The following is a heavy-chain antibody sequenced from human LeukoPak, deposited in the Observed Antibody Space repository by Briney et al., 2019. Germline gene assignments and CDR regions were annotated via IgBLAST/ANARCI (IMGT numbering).Heavy chain of an antibody. CDR3: ARDVHGDYGSGWFDP. CDR2: IMPLFGTA. J-gene: IGHJ5*02. Sequence: GASVKVSCKPSGGTFNNSAISWVRQAPGQGLEWLGGIMPLFGTAGYAQKFQGRVTITKDESTRTVYLELTSLTSDDTAVYYCARDVHGDYGSGWFDPWGQGTLVSVS. V-gene: IGHV1-69*05. CDR1: GGTFNNSA. D-gene: IGHD4-17*01.